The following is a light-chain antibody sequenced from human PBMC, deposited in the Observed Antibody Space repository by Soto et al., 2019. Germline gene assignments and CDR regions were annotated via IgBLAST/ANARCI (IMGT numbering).Light chain of an antibody. CDR3: QQYNNWPPIT. Sequence: EMVMTQSPATLSVSQGERATLSCRASQSVSSNLAWYQQKPGKAPRLLIYGASTRATCIPARFSGSGSGTEFTLTISSLQSEDFAVYYCQQYNNWPPITFGQGTRLEIK. CDR2: GAS. CDR1: QSVSSN. J-gene: IGKJ5*01. V-gene: IGKV3-15*01.